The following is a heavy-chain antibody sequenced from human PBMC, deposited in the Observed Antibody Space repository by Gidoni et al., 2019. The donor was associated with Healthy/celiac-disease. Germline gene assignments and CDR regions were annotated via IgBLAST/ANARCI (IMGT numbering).Heavy chain of an antibody. CDR2: ISSSSSYI. J-gene: IGHJ6*02. CDR1: GFTFSTYS. CDR3: ARSTYYDFWSGYPIYYYYGMDV. Sequence: EVQLVESGGGLVKPGGSLRLSCAASGFTFSTYSMNWVRQAPGKGLEWVSSISSSSSYIYYADSVKGRFTISRDNAKNSLYLQMNSLRAEDTAVYYCARSTYYDFWSGYPIYYYYGMDVWGQGTTVTVSS. V-gene: IGHV3-21*01. D-gene: IGHD3-3*01.